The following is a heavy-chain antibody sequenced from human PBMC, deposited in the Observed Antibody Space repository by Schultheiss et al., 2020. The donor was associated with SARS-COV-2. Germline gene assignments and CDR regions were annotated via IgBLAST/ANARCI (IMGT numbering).Heavy chain of an antibody. Sequence: GGSLRLSCAASGFTVSDYYMSWIRQAPGKGLEWVAVISYDGSNKYYADSVKGRFTISRDNSKNTRYLQMNSLRAEDTAVYYCARDPPRSAAFDYWGQGTLVTVSS. CDR2: ISYDGSNK. D-gene: IGHD5-24*01. CDR3: ARDPPRSAAFDY. CDR1: GFTVSDYY. V-gene: IGHV3-30-3*01. J-gene: IGHJ4*02.